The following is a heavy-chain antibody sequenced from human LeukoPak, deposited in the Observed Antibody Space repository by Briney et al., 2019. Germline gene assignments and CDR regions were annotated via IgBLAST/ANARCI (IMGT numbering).Heavy chain of an antibody. CDR3: AKVPLVSPMATVT. CDR1: GFTFSSYA. V-gene: IGHV3-23*01. D-gene: IGHD4-17*01. J-gene: IGHJ4*02. CDR2: ISGSGGST. Sequence: PGGSLRLSCAASGFTFSSYAMSWVRQAPGKGLEWVSAISGSGGSTYYADSVKGRFTNSRDNSKNTLYLQMNSLRAEDTAVYYCAKVPLVSPMATVTGGQGTLVTVSS.